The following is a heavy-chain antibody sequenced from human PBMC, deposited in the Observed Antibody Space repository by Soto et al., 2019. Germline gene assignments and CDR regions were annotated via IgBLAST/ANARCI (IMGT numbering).Heavy chain of an antibody. J-gene: IGHJ4*02. D-gene: IGHD3-22*01. CDR1: GGSFSAYY. Sequence: ETLSLTCAVYGGSFSAYYWSWIRQPPGKGLEWVATISGSGGSTYYADSVKGRFTISRDNSKNTLYLQMNSLRAEDTAVYYCAKDKYYDSNGYYYEYWGQGTLVTVSS. V-gene: IGHV3-23*01. CDR2: ISGSGGST. CDR3: AKDKYYDSNGYYYEY.